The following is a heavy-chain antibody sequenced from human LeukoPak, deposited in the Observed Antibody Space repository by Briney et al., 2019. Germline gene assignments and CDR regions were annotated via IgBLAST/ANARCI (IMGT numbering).Heavy chain of an antibody. CDR3: ARGGRPDY. CDR2: ISYDGSNK. Sequence: PGRSLRLSCAASGFTFSSYGMHWVRQAPGKGLEWVAVISYDGSNKYYADSVKGRFTISRDNSKNTLYLQMNSLRAEDTAVYYCARGGRPDYWGQGTLVTVSS. CDR1: GFTFSSYG. V-gene: IGHV3-30*03. J-gene: IGHJ4*02. D-gene: IGHD3-10*01.